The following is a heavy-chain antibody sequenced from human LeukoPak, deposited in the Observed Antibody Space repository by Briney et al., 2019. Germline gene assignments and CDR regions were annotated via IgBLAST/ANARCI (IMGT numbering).Heavy chain of an antibody. J-gene: IGHJ6*02. CDR1: GGSISSYY. V-gene: IGHV4-4*07. CDR2: IYTSGST. Sequence: SETLSLTCTVSGGSISSYYWSWIRQPPGKGLEWIGRIYTSGSTNYNPSLKSRVTMSVDTFKNQFSLKLSSVTAADTAVYYCARDLHGELYYYYGMDIWGQGTTVTVSS. D-gene: IGHD4-17*01. CDR3: ARDLHGELYYYYGMDI.